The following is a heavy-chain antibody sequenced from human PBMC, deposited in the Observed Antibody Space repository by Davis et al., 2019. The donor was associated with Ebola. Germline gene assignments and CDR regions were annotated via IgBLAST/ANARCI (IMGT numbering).Heavy chain of an antibody. CDR1: GYTFTSYY. Sequence: ASVKVSCKASGYTFTSYYMHWVRQAPGQGLEWMGIINPSGGSTSYAQKFQGRVTMTRDTSTSTVYMELSSLRSEDTAVYYCAREVVVVITTQYYYYGMDVWGQGTTVTVSS. V-gene: IGHV1-46*01. D-gene: IGHD3-22*01. CDR3: AREVVVVITTQYYYYGMDV. CDR2: INPSGGST. J-gene: IGHJ6*02.